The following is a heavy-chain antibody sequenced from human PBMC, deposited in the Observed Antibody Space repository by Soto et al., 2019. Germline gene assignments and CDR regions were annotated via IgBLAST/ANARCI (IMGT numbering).Heavy chain of an antibody. CDR1: GFTFVDAW. V-gene: IGHV3-15*01. D-gene: IGHD3-16*01. Sequence: PGGSLRLSCVGSGFTFVDAWMSWVRQAPGKGLEWVGRLKSETDGGTADYAAPVEGRFNISRDDSKNTLYLQMSSLKSEDTAVYYCMTAPGLNVLFWGQGALVTVSS. CDR3: MTAPGLNVLF. CDR2: LKSETDGGTA. J-gene: IGHJ4*02.